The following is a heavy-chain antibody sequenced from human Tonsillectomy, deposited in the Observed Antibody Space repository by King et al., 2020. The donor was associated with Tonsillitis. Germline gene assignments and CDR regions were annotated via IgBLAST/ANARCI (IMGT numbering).Heavy chain of an antibody. V-gene: IGHV4-34*01. Sequence: VQLQQWGAGLLKPSETLSLTCAVYGGSFSGYYWSWIRQPPGKGLEWIGEINHSGSTNYNPSLKSRVTISVDTSKNQFSLKLSSVTAADTAVYYCARRNRGPRMAVAGRLFDYWGQGTLVTVSS. D-gene: IGHD6-19*01. CDR2: INHSGST. J-gene: IGHJ4*02. CDR1: GGSFSGYY. CDR3: ARRNRGPRMAVAGRLFDY.